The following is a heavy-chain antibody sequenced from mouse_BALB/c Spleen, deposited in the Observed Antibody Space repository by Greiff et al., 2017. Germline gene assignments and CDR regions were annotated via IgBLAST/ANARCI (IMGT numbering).Heavy chain of an antibody. CDR2: ISSGGST. Sequence: EVKLMESGGGLVKPGGSLKLSCAASGFTFSSYAMSWVRQTPEKRLEWVASISSGGSTYYPDSVKGRFTISRDNARNILYLQMSSLRSEDTAMYYCARGRESGAMDYWGQGTSVTVSS. V-gene: IGHV5-6-5*01. CDR3: ARGRESGAMDY. CDR1: GFTFSSYA. J-gene: IGHJ4*01.